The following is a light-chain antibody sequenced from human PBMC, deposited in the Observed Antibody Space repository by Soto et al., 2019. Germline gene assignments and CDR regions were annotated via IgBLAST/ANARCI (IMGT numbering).Light chain of an antibody. CDR3: AAWDDSLNGVV. J-gene: IGLJ2*01. Sequence: QSVLTQPPSASGTPGQRVTISCSGSSSNIGSNTVNWYLQLPGTAPKLLIYSNNQRPSGVPDRFSSSKSGTSASLAISGLQSEDEADYYCAAWDDSLNGVVFGGGTKLTVL. V-gene: IGLV1-44*01. CDR1: SSNIGSNT. CDR2: SNN.